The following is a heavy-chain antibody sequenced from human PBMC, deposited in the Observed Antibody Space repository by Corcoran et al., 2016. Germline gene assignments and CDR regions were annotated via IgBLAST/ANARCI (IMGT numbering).Heavy chain of an antibody. Sequence: QMQLVQSGPEVKKPGTSVKVSCKASGFTFTSSAVQWVRQARGQRLEWIGWIVVGSGNTNYAQKFQERVTITRDMSTSTAYMELSSLRSEDTAVYYCAAHRTHYYDSSGYYWEGAFDIWGQGTMVTVSS. CDR2: IVVGSGNT. V-gene: IGHV1-58*01. J-gene: IGHJ3*02. CDR1: GFTFTSSA. CDR3: AAHRTHYYDSSGYYWEGAFDI. D-gene: IGHD3-22*01.